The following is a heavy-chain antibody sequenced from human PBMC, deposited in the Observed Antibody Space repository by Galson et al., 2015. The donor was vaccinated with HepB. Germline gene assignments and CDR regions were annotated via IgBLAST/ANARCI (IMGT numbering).Heavy chain of an antibody. CDR1: GFTFSSYA. V-gene: IGHV3-30*04. CDR2: ISYDGRNK. CDR3: ARDNLDTVTGTGYFQH. Sequence: SLRLSCAASGFTFSSYAMHWVRRAPGKGLEWVAVISYDGRNKYYVDSVKGRFTISRDNSKNTLYLQMNSLRAEDTAVYYCARDNLDTVTGTGYFQHWGQGTLVTASS. D-gene: IGHD6-19*01. J-gene: IGHJ1*01.